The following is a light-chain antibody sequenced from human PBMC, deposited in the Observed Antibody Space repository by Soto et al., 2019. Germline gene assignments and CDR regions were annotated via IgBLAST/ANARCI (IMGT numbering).Light chain of an antibody. CDR2: GAS. Sequence: PGDRATLSCRASQSVSSSYLAWYQQKPGQAPRLLVYGASSRATGIADRFSGSGSGTDFTLTISRLEPEDFAVYYCQQYGSSRTFGQGTKVDIK. J-gene: IGKJ1*01. V-gene: IGKV3-20*01. CDR3: QQYGSSRT. CDR1: QSVSSSY.